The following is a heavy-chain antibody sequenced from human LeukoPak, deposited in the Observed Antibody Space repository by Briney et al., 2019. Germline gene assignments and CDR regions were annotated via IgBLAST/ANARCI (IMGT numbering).Heavy chain of an antibody. D-gene: IGHD3-10*01. CDR1: GGSVSSYY. V-gene: IGHV4-59*02. CDR3: ARGYYYGSGSPED. J-gene: IGHJ4*02. Sequence: PSETLSLTCAVSGGSVSSYYWSWIRQPPGKGLDWIGYFYYSGTINYNPSLKSRVTISVDTYKNQVSLNLSSATAADTAMYYCARGYYYGSGSPEDWGQGTLVTVSS. CDR2: FYYSGTI.